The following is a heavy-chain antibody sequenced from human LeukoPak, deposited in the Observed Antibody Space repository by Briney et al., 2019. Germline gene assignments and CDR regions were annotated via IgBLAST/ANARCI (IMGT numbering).Heavy chain of an antibody. CDR3: ARDRRTMTTCDY. Sequence: GGSLRLSCAASGFTFSSYTMNWVRQAPGKGLEWVSSISSSSSYIYYADSVKGRFTISRDNAKNSLYLQMNSLRAEDTAVCYCARDRRTMTTCDYWGQGSLVTVSS. J-gene: IGHJ4*02. D-gene: IGHD4-17*01. V-gene: IGHV3-21*01. CDR2: ISSSSSYI. CDR1: GFTFSSYT.